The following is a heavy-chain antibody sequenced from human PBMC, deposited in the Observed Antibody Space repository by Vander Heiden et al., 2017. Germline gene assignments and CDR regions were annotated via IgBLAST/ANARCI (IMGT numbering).Heavy chain of an antibody. D-gene: IGHD6-19*01. CDR3: AHRVSSGRYDY. J-gene: IGHJ4*02. CDR1: VFPLSNSGVD. Sequence: HITFMEYGTTLVKPIHTLTLICSFSVFPLSNSGVDVGWIRQPPGKALKWLALIYWNDDKRYSPSLKSRLTNTKDASKDQVVLTITNMDPVDTTTYYCAHRVSSGRYDYRCQGTLVTVSS. CDR2: IYWNDDK. V-gene: IGHV2-5*01.